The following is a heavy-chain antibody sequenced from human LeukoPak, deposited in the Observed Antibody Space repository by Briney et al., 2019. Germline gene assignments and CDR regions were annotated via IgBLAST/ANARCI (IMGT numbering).Heavy chain of an antibody. J-gene: IGHJ4*02. CDR1: GFTFSDYY. CDR2: ISSSSSYT. V-gene: IGHV3-11*06. CDR3: AREWGMAY. D-gene: IGHD2-8*01. Sequence: PGGSLRLSCAASGFTFSDYYMSWVRQAPGKGLEWVSYISSSSSYTSYADSVKGRFTISRDNARSTLYLQMNSLRAEDTAVYYCAREWGMAYWGQGTLVTVSS.